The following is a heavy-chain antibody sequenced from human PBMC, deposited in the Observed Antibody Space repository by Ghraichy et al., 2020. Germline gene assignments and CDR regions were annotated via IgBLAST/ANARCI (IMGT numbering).Heavy chain of an antibody. D-gene: IGHD1-1*01. J-gene: IGHJ4*02. CDR1: GYSISGGYY. Sequence: SETLSLTCTVSGYSISGGYYWGWIRQPPGKGLEWIGAIFHSGRTHYKTSLQSRVTISVDTSKNQFFLRLSSVTATDSAVYYCARSDSFGFTGMYYFDYWGQGVQVTVSS. CDR2: IFHSGRT. CDR3: ARSDSFGFTGMYYFDY. V-gene: IGHV4-38-2*02.